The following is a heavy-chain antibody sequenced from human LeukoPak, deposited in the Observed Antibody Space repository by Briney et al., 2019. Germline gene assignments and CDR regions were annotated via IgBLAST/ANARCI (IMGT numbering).Heavy chain of an antibody. Sequence: PGRSLRLSCAASGFTFSSYAMHWVRQAPGKGLEWVAVIWYDGSNKYYADSVKGRFTISRDNSRNTLYLQMNSLRAEDTAVYYCARERGYSYGSNYYYGMDVWGQGTTVTVSS. D-gene: IGHD5-18*01. CDR3: ARERGYSYGSNYYYGMDV. CDR2: IWYDGSNK. V-gene: IGHV3-33*08. CDR1: GFTFSSYA. J-gene: IGHJ6*02.